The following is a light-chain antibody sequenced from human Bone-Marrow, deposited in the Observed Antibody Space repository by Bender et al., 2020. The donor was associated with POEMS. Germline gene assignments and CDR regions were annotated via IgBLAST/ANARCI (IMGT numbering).Light chain of an antibody. J-gene: IGLJ3*02. CDR2: EVS. CDR1: SNDVGGYNY. CDR3: QSYDISLSWV. V-gene: IGLV2-8*01. Sequence: QSVLTQPPSASGSPGQSVTISCTGTSNDVGGYNYVSWYQQHPGKAPKLMIYEVSKRPSGVPDRFSGSKSGNTASLTVSGLQAEDEADYYCQSYDISLSWVFGGGTKLTVL.